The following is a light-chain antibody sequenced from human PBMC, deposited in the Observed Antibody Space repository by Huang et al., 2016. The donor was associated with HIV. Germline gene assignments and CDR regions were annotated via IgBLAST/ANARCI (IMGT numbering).Light chain of an antibody. CDR3: QQRSKWPPVYT. Sequence: EIVLTQSPATLSLSPGDRATLSCRASQSVENSLAWYQQKPGQPPRLLRYDASIRATVIPARFSGSGSGTDFTLTISSLEPDDFAVYYCQQRSKWPPVYTFGQGTKLEIK. CDR2: DAS. CDR1: QSVENS. J-gene: IGKJ2*01. V-gene: IGKV3-11*01.